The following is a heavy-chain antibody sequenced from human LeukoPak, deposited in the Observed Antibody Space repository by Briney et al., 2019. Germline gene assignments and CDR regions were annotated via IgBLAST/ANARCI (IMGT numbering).Heavy chain of an antibody. CDR2: IRSGGTYI. CDR3: GIRDTSDYYVF. Sequence: PGGSLRLSCAASGFTFSTYSMHWVRQAPGKGLEWVSSIRSGGTYINYADSVKGRFTISRDDAKNSLYLQMNSLRADDTAVYYCGIRDTSDYYVFWGQGTLVTVSS. CDR1: GFTFSTYS. D-gene: IGHD3-22*01. V-gene: IGHV3-21*04. J-gene: IGHJ4*02.